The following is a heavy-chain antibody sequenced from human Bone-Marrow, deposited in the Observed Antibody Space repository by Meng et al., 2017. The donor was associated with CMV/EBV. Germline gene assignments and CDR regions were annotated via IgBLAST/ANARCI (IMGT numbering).Heavy chain of an antibody. CDR3: ARDYYDFWSGYYKSGGYDY. V-gene: IGHV4-4*07. J-gene: IGHJ4*02. Sequence: GSISSYYWSWIRQPAGKGLEWIGRIYTSGSTNYNPSLKSRVTMSVDTSKNQFSLKLSSVTAADTAVYYCARDYYDFWSGYYKSGGYDYWGQGTLVTVSS. D-gene: IGHD3-3*01. CDR1: GSISSYY. CDR2: IYTSGST.